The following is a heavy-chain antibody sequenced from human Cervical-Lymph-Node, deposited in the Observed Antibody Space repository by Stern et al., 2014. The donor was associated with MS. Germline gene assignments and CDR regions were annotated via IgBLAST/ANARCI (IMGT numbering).Heavy chain of an antibody. CDR2: IFPGGSDI. V-gene: IGHV5-51*01. CDR3: ARQRYFDY. CDR1: GYTFTSYW. Sequence: EVQLVESGPEVKRPGESLKISCQASGYTFTSYWIGGVRQMPGKGLEWIAIIFPGGSDIRYSPSFQGQVTIPAEKSSSTAYLQWNNLKASDTAIYYCARQRYFDYWGQGTLVTVSS. J-gene: IGHJ4*02.